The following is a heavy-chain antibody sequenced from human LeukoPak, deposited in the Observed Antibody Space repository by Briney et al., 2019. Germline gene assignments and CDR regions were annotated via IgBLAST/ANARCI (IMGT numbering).Heavy chain of an antibody. CDR3: AKGSYFDY. CDR1: GFTFSTYT. V-gene: IGHV3-21*01. Sequence: GGSLRLSWAASGFTFSTYTMNWVRQAPGEGLEWVSSITGSSSYIYYADSMKGRFTISRDNAQHSLYLQLNSLRVVDTAVYYCAKGSYFDYWGRGTVV. J-gene: IGHJ4*02. CDR2: ITGSSSYI.